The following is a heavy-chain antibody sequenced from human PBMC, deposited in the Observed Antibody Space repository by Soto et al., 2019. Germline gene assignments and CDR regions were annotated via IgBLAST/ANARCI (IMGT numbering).Heavy chain of an antibody. D-gene: IGHD6-13*01. CDR2: IIPLFRTA. V-gene: IGHV1-69*01. CDR3: ARNGGGAAIGSGWFDP. Sequence: QVQLVQSGAEVKKPGSSVKVSCKASGGNFSTSAISWVRQAPGQGLEWMGGIIPLFRTANYAQRFQGRVTITADDSTSTGYLELSSLRSGDTAVYYCARNGGGAAIGSGWFDPWGQGTLVTVSS. CDR1: GGNFSTSA. J-gene: IGHJ5*02.